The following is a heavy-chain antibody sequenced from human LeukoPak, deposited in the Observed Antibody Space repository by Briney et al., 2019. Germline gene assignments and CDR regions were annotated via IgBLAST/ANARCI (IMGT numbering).Heavy chain of an antibody. V-gene: IGHV1-2*02. CDR2: INPNSGGT. Sequence: SVKVSCKASGYTFTGYYLHWVRQAPGQGLEWMGWINPNSGGTMYGQKFQGRVTMTKDTSSSTAYLELSRLRSDDTAVYFCARDRARVTMVRGVMNAFDIWGQGTMVTVSS. CDR3: ARDRARVTMVRGVMNAFDI. CDR1: GYTFTGYY. J-gene: IGHJ3*02. D-gene: IGHD3-10*01.